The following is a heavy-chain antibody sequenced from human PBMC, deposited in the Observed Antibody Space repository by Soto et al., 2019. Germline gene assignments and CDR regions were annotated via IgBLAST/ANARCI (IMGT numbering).Heavy chain of an antibody. Sequence: ASVKVSCKASGYTFTNYAMHWVRQAPGQRLEWMGWINADNGNTKNSQKFQGRVTITRDTSARTAYMELSNLGSEDTALYYCARGRDSSPYSSSDYWGQGTLVTVSS. J-gene: IGHJ4*02. V-gene: IGHV1-3*01. CDR3: ARGRDSSPYSSSDY. CDR2: INADNGNT. CDR1: GYTFTNYA. D-gene: IGHD3-22*01.